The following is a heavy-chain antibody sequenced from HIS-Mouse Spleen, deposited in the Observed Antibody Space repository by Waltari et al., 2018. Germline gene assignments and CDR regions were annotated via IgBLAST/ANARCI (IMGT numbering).Heavy chain of an antibody. J-gene: IGHJ6*02. V-gene: IGHV4-34*01. Sequence: QVQLQQWGAGLLKPSDTLSLTCAVYGGSFRGYSCRWTRQPPGKGLEWIGEINHSGSTNYNPSLKSRVTISVDTSKNQFSLKLSSVTAADTAVYYCARYSQQLVHYGMDVWGQGTTVTVSS. D-gene: IGHD6-13*01. CDR2: INHSGST. CDR1: GGSFRGYS. CDR3: ARYSQQLVHYGMDV.